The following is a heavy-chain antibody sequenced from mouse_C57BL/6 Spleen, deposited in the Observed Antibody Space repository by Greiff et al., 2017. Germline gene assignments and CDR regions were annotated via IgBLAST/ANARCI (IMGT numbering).Heavy chain of an antibody. V-gene: IGHV5-17*01. CDR2: ISSGSSTI. Sequence: EVQLVESGGGLVKPGGSLKLSCAASGFTFSDYGMHWVRQAPEKGLEWVAYISSGSSTIYYADTVTGRFTISRDNAKNTLFVQLTSLRSEDTAMYYCARPYSNWDYFDYWGQGTTLTVSS. CDR3: ARPYSNWDYFDY. J-gene: IGHJ2*01. CDR1: GFTFSDYG. D-gene: IGHD2-5*01.